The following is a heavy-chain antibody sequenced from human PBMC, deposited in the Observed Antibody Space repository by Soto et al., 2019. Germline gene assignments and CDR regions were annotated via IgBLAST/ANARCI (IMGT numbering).Heavy chain of an antibody. CDR1: GYAFTSYG. CDR2: ISAYNGNT. D-gene: IGHD4-17*01. CDR3: ARVPNGDYVFAY. Sequence: GSVKVSFKASGYAFTSYGISWVRQAPGQGLEWMGWISAYNGNTNYAQKLQGRVTMTTDTSTSTAYMELRSLRSDDTAVYYCARVPNGDYVFAYWGQGTLVTVSS. V-gene: IGHV1-18*01. J-gene: IGHJ4*02.